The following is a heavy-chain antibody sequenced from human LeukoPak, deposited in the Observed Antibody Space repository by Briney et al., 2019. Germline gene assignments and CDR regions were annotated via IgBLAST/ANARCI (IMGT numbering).Heavy chain of an antibody. CDR3: ARYSNGLGWFDP. D-gene: IGHD3-22*01. V-gene: IGHV4-39*02. J-gene: IGHJ5*02. CDR2: IFHTGST. Sequence: SETLSLTCTVSGGSITSGTYYWAWIRQPPGKGLEWIGNIFHTGSTNFNPSLKRRVAVSVDTSKNHFSLKLTSVTAADTAVYYCARYSNGLGWFDPWGQGALITVSS. CDR1: GGSITSGTYY.